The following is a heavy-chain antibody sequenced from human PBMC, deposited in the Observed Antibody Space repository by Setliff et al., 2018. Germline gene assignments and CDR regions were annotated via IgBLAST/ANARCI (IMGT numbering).Heavy chain of an antibody. Sequence: SETLSLTCTVSGYSISSGYYWGWIRQPPGEGLEWIGSIYHSGSTYYNPSLKSRVTISIDTSKNQFSLKVSSVTAAATAVYYCARSFSRREKFLLDYWGQGALVTVSS. J-gene: IGHJ4*02. V-gene: IGHV4-38-2*02. CDR3: ARSFSRREKFLLDY. CDR2: IYHSGST. CDR1: GYSISSGYY.